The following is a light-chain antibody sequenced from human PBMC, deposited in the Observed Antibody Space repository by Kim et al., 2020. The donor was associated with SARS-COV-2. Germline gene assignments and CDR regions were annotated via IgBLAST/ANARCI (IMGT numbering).Light chain of an antibody. CDR2: EVN. CDR1: SSDVGTYAR. J-gene: IGLJ1*01. V-gene: IGLV2-18*02. CDR3: SSYTSSNTYV. Sequence: GQSVTISCTGTSSDVGTYARVSWYQQPPGTAPKLMIYEVNDRPSGVPDRFSGSKSGNTASLTISGLQPEDEADYYCSSYTSSNTYVFGTGTQLTVL.